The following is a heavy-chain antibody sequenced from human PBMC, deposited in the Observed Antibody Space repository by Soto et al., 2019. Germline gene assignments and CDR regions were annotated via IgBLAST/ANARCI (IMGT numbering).Heavy chain of an antibody. CDR2: IYYSGST. V-gene: IGHV4-39*01. Sequence: SETLSLTCTVSGGSISSSSYYWGWIRQPPGKGLEWIGSIYYSGSTYYNPSLKSRVTISVDTSKNQFSLKLSSVTAADTAVYYCVRLHGGYDFWSGTYYYYYMDVWGKGTTVTVSS. D-gene: IGHD3-3*01. CDR3: VRLHGGYDFWSGTYYYYYMDV. CDR1: GGSISSSSYY. J-gene: IGHJ6*03.